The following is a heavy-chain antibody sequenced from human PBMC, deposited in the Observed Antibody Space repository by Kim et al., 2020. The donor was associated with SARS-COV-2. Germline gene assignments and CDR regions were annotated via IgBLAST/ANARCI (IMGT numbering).Heavy chain of an antibody. CDR3: AKIAQDSGYEYYYYAMDV. V-gene: IGHV3-53*01. Sequence: GGSLRLSCVVSGFSVSTNYMTWVRQAPGKGLEWVSVIYSGGATYYADSVRGRFIVSRDSVKNTVYLQINTVRAEDTAVYYCAKIAQDSGYEYYYYAMDVWGQGTTVTVSS. J-gene: IGHJ6*02. CDR1: GFSVSTNY. CDR2: IYSGGAT. D-gene: IGHD5-12*01.